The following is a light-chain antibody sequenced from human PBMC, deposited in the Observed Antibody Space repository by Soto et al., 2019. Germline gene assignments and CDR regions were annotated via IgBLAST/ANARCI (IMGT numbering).Light chain of an antibody. CDR1: QTISSY. CDR3: QQYNSYWA. J-gene: IGKJ1*01. V-gene: IGKV1-39*01. Sequence: NEMTHELATLSRSVGDIVTINCRASQTISSYLNWYQQKPGKVPELLIYAASNLKSGVPSRFSASGSGTDFTLSISSLQPEDFATYYCQQYNSYWAFGQGTKVDI. CDR2: AAS.